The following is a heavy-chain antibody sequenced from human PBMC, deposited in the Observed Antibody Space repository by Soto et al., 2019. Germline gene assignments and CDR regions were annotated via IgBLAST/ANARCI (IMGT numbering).Heavy chain of an antibody. J-gene: IGHJ4*02. V-gene: IGHV3-23*01. CDR1: GFTFSNYA. CDR2: VSDDGGTT. D-gene: IGHD3-9*01. CDR3: AKADTGHFRPFEY. Sequence: EAQLLESGGGLVQPGESLRLSCAASGFTFSNYAMRWVRQAPGKGLEWGSVVSDDGGTTFYADSVRARFTISRDNSKNTVDLQMNSRRTVDAAVYYCAKADTGHFRPFEYCGQGTLVTVPS.